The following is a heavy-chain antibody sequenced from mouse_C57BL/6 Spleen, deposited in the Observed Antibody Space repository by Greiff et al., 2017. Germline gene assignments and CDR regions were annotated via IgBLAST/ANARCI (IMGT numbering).Heavy chain of an antibody. CDR2: IHPNSGST. CDR3: TKSEYYGRDFSS. Sequence: QVQLQQPGAELVKPGASVKLSCKASGYTFTSYWMHRVKQRPGQGLEWIGMIHPNSGSTNYNDKFKSKATWAVDKSSSTANMELSSLTSEDSADYYCTKSEYYGRDFSSWGKGATLTVS. V-gene: IGHV1-64*01. D-gene: IGHD1-1*01. J-gene: IGHJ2*01. CDR1: GYTFTSYW.